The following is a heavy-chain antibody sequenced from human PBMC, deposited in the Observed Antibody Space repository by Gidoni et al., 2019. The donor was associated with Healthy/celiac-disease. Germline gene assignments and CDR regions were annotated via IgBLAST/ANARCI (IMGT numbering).Heavy chain of an antibody. Sequence: VQLVQSGAEVKKPGASVKVSCKAAGYTFTGYYMHWVRQAPGQGLEWMGWINHKRGGTNYAQKFQGRVTMTRDTSISTAYMELSRLRSDDTAVYYCARSVDTEYNWFDPWGQGTLVTVSS. CDR1: GYTFTGYY. CDR3: ARSVDTEYNWFDP. V-gene: IGHV1-2*02. D-gene: IGHD5-18*01. CDR2: INHKRGGT. J-gene: IGHJ5*02.